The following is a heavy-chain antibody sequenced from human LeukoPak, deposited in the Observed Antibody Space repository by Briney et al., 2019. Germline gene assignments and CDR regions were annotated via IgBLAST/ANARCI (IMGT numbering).Heavy chain of an antibody. CDR1: GYTFTSYG. CDR2: ISAYNGNT. Sequence: GASVKVSCKASGYTFTSYGISWVRQAPGQGLEWMGWISAYNGNTNYAQKLQGRVTMTTDTSTSTAYMELRSLRSDDTAVYYCARDSRGYSSSSSTPNWGQGTLVTVSS. J-gene: IGHJ4*02. CDR3: ARDSRGYSSSSSTPN. V-gene: IGHV1-18*01. D-gene: IGHD6-6*01.